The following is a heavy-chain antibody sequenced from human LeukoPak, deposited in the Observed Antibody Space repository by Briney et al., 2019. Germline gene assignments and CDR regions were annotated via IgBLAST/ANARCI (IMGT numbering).Heavy chain of an antibody. D-gene: IGHD3-22*01. V-gene: IGHV1-2*02. CDR1: GYTFTDYY. CDR2: INPNSGGT. J-gene: IGHJ4*02. CDR3: TRTYYYDSSGNYFDY. Sequence: ASVKVSCKASGYTFTDYYMHWVRQAPGQGLEWMGWINPNSGGTSFAQKFQGRVTMTRDTSISTAYMELNRLRSDDTAVYYCTRTYYYDSSGNYFDYWGQGSLVTVSS.